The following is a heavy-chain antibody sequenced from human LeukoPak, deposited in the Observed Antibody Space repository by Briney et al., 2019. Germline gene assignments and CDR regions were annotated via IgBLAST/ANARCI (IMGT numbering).Heavy chain of an antibody. CDR3: ARDRQYSSGWYGDYFDY. V-gene: IGHV1-69*13. J-gene: IGHJ4*02. D-gene: IGHD6-19*01. CDR1: GGTFSSYA. CDR2: IIPIFGTA. Sequence: SVEVSCKASGGTFSSYAISWVRQAPGQGLEWMGGIIPIFGTANYAQKFQGRVTITADESTSTAYMELSSLRSEDTAVYYCARDRQYSSGWYGDYFDYWGQGTLVTVSS.